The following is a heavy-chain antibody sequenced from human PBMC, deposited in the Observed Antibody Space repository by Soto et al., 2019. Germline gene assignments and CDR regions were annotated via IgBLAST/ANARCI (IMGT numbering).Heavy chain of an antibody. Sequence: QVELKQSGAAVKKPGASVKVSCRASGYTFANYGITWVRQAPGQGLQWMGWISGHDGKTKSNKNLQGRITMTTDTSTNTAYLELTNLKSEDTAIYYCARDSAFLFGSTGYFDYWGQGPLVSVSS. D-gene: IGHD2-15*01. J-gene: IGHJ4*02. CDR2: ISGHDGKT. CDR3: ARDSAFLFGSTGYFDY. V-gene: IGHV1-18*04. CDR1: GYTFANYG.